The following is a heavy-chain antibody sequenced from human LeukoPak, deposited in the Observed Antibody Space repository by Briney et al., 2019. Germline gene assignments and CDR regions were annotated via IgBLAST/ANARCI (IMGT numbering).Heavy chain of an antibody. CDR2: ISAYDGNT. CDR1: GYTFTSYG. CDR3: AREKCYYDSSGYYYDY. Sequence: GASVKVSCKASGYTFTSYGISWVRQAPGQGLEWMGWISAYDGNTNYAQKLQGRVTMTTDTSTSTAYMELRSLRSDDTAVYYCAREKCYYDSSGYYYDYWGQGTLVTVSS. J-gene: IGHJ4*02. V-gene: IGHV1-18*01. D-gene: IGHD3-22*01.